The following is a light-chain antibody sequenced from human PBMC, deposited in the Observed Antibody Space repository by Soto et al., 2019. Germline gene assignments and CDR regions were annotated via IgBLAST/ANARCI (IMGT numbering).Light chain of an antibody. CDR3: QQYRTYWT. CDR1: QSISSR. Sequence: DIQVTQSPSFLSASVGDRVNITCRASQSISSRLAWYQQKPGRAPKLLIYGASTLESGVPSRFSGSGSGTQFTLTISSLQSDDFATYYCQQYRTYWTFGRGTKVDIK. CDR2: GAS. J-gene: IGKJ1*01. V-gene: IGKV1-5*01.